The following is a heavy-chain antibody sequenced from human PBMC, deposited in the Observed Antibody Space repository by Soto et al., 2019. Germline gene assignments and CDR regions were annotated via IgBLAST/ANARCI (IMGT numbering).Heavy chain of an antibody. CDR1: GYTFSNYW. D-gene: IGHD1-26*01. J-gene: IGHJ3*02. CDR3: ARRLDGGSYNAFDI. V-gene: IGHV5-51*01. CDR2: IYPGDSDT. Sequence: GESLKISCKGSGYTFSNYWIDWVRQMPGKGLEWMGIIYPGDSDTRYSPSFQGQVTISVDKSITTAYLQWSSLKASDTAMYYCARRLDGGSYNAFDIWGQGTMVTVSS.